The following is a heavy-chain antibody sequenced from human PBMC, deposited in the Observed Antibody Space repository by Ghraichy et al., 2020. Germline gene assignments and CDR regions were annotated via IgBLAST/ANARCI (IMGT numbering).Heavy chain of an antibody. Sequence: GGSLRLSCAASGFTFSIYWMHWVRQAPGKGLVWVSRINTDESTTNYADSVKGRFTISRDNAKNTLYLQMNSLRAEDTAVYYCARVGGSGSYDYWGQGTLVTVSS. CDR2: INTDESTT. D-gene: IGHD3-10*01. V-gene: IGHV3-74*01. CDR1: GFTFSIYW. J-gene: IGHJ4*02. CDR3: ARVGGSGSYDY.